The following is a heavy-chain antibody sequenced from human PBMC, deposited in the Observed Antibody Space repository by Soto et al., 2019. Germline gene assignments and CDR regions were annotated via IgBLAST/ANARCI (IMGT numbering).Heavy chain of an antibody. CDR1: GGSISSGDYY. V-gene: IGHV4-30-4*01. CDR3: ARGPSLYCSGGSCSPFDY. CDR2: IYYRGNT. J-gene: IGHJ4*02. Sequence: TLSLTCTVSGGSISSGDYYWSWIRQPPGKGLEWIGFIYYRGNTNYNPSLRSRLIISVDTSKNQFSLKLNSVTAADTAIYYCARGPSLYCSGGSCSPFDYWGQGALVTVSS. D-gene: IGHD2-15*01.